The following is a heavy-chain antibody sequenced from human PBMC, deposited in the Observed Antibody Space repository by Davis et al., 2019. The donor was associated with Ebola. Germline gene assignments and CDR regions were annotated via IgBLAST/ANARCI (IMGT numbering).Heavy chain of an antibody. D-gene: IGHD5-24*01. J-gene: IGHJ6*04. V-gene: IGHV3-30*18. CDR1: GFTFSSYG. CDR3: AKTNNRWLQLDYYYGMDV. CDR2: ISYDGSNK. Sequence: PGGSLRLSCAASGFTFSSYGMHWVRQAPGKGLEWVAVISYDGSNKYYADSVKGRFTISRDNSKNTLYLQMNSLRAEDTAVYYCAKTNNRWLQLDYYYGMDVWGKGTTVTVSS.